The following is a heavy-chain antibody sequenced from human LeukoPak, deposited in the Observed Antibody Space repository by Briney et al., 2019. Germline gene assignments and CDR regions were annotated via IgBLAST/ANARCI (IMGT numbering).Heavy chain of an antibody. CDR2: INPNSGGT. D-gene: IGHD3-22*01. J-gene: IGHJ4*02. CDR1: GYTFTGYY. Sequence: ASAKVSCKASGYTFTGYYMHWVRQAPGQGLEWMGWINPNSGGTNYAQKFQGRVTMTRDTSISTAYMELSRLRSDDTAVYYCARALVGYYYDSSGYYYQIFDYWGQGTLVTVSS. CDR3: ARALVGYYYDSSGYYYQIFDY. V-gene: IGHV1-2*02.